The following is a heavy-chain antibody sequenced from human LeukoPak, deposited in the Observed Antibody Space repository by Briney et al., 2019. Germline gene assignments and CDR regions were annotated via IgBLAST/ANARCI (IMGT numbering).Heavy chain of an antibody. D-gene: IGHD3-22*01. J-gene: IGHJ3*02. CDR3: TSTRYYYDSVQAFDI. Sequence: QAGGSLRLSCAASGFTFSGSAMHWVRQASGKGLEWVGRIRSKANSYATAYAASVKGRFTISRDDSKNTAYLQMNSLKTEDTAVYYCTSTRYYYDSVQAFDIWGQGTMVTVSS. V-gene: IGHV3-73*01. CDR1: GFTFSGSA. CDR2: IRSKANSYAT.